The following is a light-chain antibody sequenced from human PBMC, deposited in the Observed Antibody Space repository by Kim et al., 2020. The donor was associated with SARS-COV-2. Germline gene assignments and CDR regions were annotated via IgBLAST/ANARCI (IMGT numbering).Light chain of an antibody. CDR3: QTWGTGVV. J-gene: IGLJ3*02. CDR2: LNSDGSH. Sequence: GASVKLTCTLSSGHSSYAIAWHQQKPEKGPRYLMKLNSDGSHSKGDGIPDRFSGSSSGAERYLTISSLQSEDEADYYCQTWGTGVVFGGGTQLTVL. V-gene: IGLV4-69*01. CDR1: SGHSSYA.